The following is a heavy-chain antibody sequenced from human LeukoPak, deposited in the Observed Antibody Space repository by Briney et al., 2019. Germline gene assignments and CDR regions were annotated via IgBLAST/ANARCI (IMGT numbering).Heavy chain of an antibody. V-gene: IGHV4-59*01. CDR1: GGSISTYY. CDR3: ARAKITAADIDRPFDP. Sequence: PSETLSLTCTVSGGSISTYYWSWIRQPPGKGLEWIGDIYYSGSTNYNPSLKSRVTISVDTSKNQFSLKLSSVTAADTALYYCARAKITAADIDRPFDPWGQGTLVTVSS. J-gene: IGHJ5*02. D-gene: IGHD6-13*01. CDR2: IYYSGST.